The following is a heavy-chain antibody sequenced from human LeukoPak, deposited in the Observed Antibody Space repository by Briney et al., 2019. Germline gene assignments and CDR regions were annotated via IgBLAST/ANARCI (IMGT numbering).Heavy chain of an antibody. CDR2: IYYSGST. CDR1: GGSFSGYY. D-gene: IGHD3-10*01. CDR3: AAGFGELFDY. V-gene: IGHV4-59*06. Sequence: SETLSLTCAVYGGSFSGYYWSWIRQPPGKGLEWIGYIYYSGSTYYNPSLKSRVTISVDTSKNQFSLKLSSVTAADTAVYYCAAGFGELFDYWGQGTLVTVSS. J-gene: IGHJ4*02.